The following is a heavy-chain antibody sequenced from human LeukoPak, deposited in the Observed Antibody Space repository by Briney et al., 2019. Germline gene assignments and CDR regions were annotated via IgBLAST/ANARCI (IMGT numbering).Heavy chain of an antibody. CDR1: GCTFSDYY. V-gene: IGHV3-11*04. Sequence: GGALRLSCAAAGCTFSDYYMSWIRQAPAGGREGGSYISSSGGTIYYADSVKGRFTIPRDHAKNSLYLQMNSLRAEATAAYYCARDHAFGELFLDYWGQGTLVTVSS. D-gene: IGHD3-10*01. CDR2: ISSSGGTI. J-gene: IGHJ4*02. CDR3: ARDHAFGELFLDY.